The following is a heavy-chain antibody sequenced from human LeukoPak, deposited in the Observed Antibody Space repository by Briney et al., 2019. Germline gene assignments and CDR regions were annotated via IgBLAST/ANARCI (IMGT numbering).Heavy chain of an antibody. CDR2: ISGSGGST. Sequence: GGSLRLSCAASGFTFSSYAMSWVRQAPGKGLEWVSAISGSGGSTYYADSVKGRFAISRDNSKNTLYLQMNSLRAEDTAVYYCAKDGVRYSWNLGYFDYWGQGTLVTVSS. CDR3: AKDGVRYSWNLGYFDY. D-gene: IGHD1-7*01. J-gene: IGHJ4*02. CDR1: GFTFSSYA. V-gene: IGHV3-23*01.